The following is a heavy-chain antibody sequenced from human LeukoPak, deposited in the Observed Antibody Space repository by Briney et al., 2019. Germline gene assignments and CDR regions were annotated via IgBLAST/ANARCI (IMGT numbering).Heavy chain of an antibody. J-gene: IGHJ4*02. CDR1: GFTFSTYG. CDR3: ARDNPLYYFDS. V-gene: IGHV3-30*03. CDR2: VSYDGSSI. Sequence: PGGSLRLSCAASGFTFSTYGMHWVRQAPGKGLEWVAVVSYDGSSIYYADSVKGRFTISRDNSKNTLYLQMNSLRSEDTAVYYCARDNPLYYFDSWGQGTLVTVSS.